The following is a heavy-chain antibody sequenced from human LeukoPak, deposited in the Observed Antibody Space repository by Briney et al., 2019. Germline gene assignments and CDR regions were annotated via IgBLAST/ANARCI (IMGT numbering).Heavy chain of an antibody. Sequence: PGGSLRLSCAVSGFTFSSYSMNWVRQAPGKGLDWVSYISSGSSTISYADSVKGRFTISRDNARNSLYLQMNSLRAEDTAVYYCAREYSGYDRWGQGTLVTVSS. CDR2: ISSGSSTI. CDR3: AREYSGYDR. J-gene: IGHJ4*02. CDR1: GFTFSSYS. D-gene: IGHD5-12*01. V-gene: IGHV3-48*04.